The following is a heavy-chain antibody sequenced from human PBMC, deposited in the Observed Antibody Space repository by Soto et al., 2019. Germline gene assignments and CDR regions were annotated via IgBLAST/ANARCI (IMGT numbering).Heavy chain of an antibody. Sequence: QVLLVQSGAEVTRPGASVKVSCKASGYTFTSYYMHWVRQAPGQGLEWMAMINPSGGRTKYAQICQGRVTLTRDTSTGTVDMELSSLTSEDTAIYYCARGPSCGGDCYLFDYWGQGTQVTVS. J-gene: IGHJ4*02. CDR2: INPSGGRT. CDR1: GYTFTSYY. D-gene: IGHD2-21*02. V-gene: IGHV1-46*01. CDR3: ARGPSCGGDCYLFDY.